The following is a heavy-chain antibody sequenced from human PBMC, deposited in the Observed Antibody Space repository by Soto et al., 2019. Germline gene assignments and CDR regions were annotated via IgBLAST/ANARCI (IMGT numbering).Heavy chain of an antibody. D-gene: IGHD3-16*01. J-gene: IGHJ4*02. CDR2: ISSSGSAT. CDR3: AGGGTQSNY. V-gene: IGHV3-48*03. CDR1: GFTFSTYD. Sequence: VQLVESGGGLVQPGGSLRLSCAASGFTFSTYDMTWVRQAPGKGLEWVSYISSSGSATYYADSVKGRFTISRDNAKTSLYLQMNSLRAEDTAVYYCAGGGTQSNYWGQGTLVTVSS.